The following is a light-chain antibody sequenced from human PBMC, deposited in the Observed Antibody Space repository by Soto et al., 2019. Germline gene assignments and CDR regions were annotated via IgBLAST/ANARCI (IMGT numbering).Light chain of an antibody. CDR2: GAS. J-gene: IGKJ1*01. V-gene: IGKV3-20*01. CDR1: QSVSSIY. CDR3: QQYGSSRWT. Sequence: EIVLTQSPGTLSLSPGERATLSCRARQSVSSIYLAWYQQKPGQAPRLLIYGASSRATGIPDRFSGSGSGTDFTLTISRLEPEYVAVYYCQQYGSSRWTLGQGTKVEI.